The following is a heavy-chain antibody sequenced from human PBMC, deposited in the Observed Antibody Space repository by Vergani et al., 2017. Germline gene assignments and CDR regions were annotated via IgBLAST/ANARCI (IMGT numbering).Heavy chain of an antibody. Sequence: QVQLQESGPGLVKPSETLSLTCTVSGGSISDYYWSWIRQPPGKGLEWIGYIYYSGSTNYNPSLKSRVTISLDTSKNQFSLKLSSVTAADTAVYYCARCALGDCSGSSCYHYYYLDSWGQGTLVTVSS. CDR3: ARCALGDCSGSSCYHYYYLDS. CDR1: GGSISDYY. CDR2: IYYSGST. J-gene: IGHJ4*02. V-gene: IGHV4-59*08. D-gene: IGHD2-15*01.